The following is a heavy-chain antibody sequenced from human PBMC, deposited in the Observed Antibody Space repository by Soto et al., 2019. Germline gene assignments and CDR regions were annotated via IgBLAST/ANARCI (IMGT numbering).Heavy chain of an antibody. J-gene: IGHJ5*02. CDR3: ARDRYYYDSSGYPTLNWFDP. D-gene: IGHD3-22*01. Sequence: SETLSLTCTASGGSISSGDYYWSWIRQPPGKGLEWIGYIYYSGSTYYNPSLKSRVTISVDTSKNQFSLKLSSVTAADTAVYYCARDRYYYDSSGYPTLNWFDPWGQGTLVTV. CDR1: GGSISSGDYY. CDR2: IYYSGST. V-gene: IGHV4-30-4*01.